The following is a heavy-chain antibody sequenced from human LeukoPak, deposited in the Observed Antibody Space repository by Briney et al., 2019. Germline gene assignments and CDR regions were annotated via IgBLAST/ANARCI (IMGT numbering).Heavy chain of an antibody. CDR1: GITFSSYS. J-gene: IGHJ5*02. V-gene: IGHV3-21*01. D-gene: IGHD1-7*01. Sequence: PGGSLRHSCAASGITFSSYSMNWVRQAPGKGLEWVSCISSSSSYIYYADSVKGRFTISRDNAKNSLYLQMNSLRAEDTAVYYCARGLNWNYGWFDPWGQGTLVTVSS. CDR3: ARGLNWNYGWFDP. CDR2: ISSSSSYI.